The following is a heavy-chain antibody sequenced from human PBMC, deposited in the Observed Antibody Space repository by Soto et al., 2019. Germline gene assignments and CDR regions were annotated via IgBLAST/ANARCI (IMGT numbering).Heavy chain of an antibody. V-gene: IGHV4-31*03. CDR3: ARKYYDFWSTPSLGWFDP. J-gene: IGHJ5*02. Sequence: SETLSLTCTVSGGSISSGGYYWSWIRQHPGKGLEWIGYIYYSGSTYYNPSLKSRVTISVDTSKNQFSLKLSSVTAADTAVYYCARKYYDFWSTPSLGWFDPWGQGTLVTVSS. CDR2: IYYSGST. CDR1: GGSISSGGYY. D-gene: IGHD3-3*01.